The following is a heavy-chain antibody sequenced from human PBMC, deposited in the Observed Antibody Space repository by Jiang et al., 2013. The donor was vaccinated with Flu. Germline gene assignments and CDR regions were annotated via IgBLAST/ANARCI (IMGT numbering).Heavy chain of an antibody. CDR3: ARVGDVATSSGLYYFDY. Sequence: SGAEVKKPGASVKVSCKASGYTFTGYYMHWVRQAPGQGLEWMGWINPNSGGTNYAQKFQGRVTMTRDTSISTAYMELSRLRSDDTAVYYCARVGDVATSSGLYYFDYWGQGTLVTVSS. D-gene: IGHD5-12*01. V-gene: IGHV1-2*02. J-gene: IGHJ4*02. CDR2: INPNSGGT. CDR1: GYTFTGYY.